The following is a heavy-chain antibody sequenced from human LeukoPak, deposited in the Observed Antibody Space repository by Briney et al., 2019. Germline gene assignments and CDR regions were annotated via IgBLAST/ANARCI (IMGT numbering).Heavy chain of an antibody. Sequence: SETLSLTCTVSGGSISSYYWSWIRQPPGKGLEWIGYIYYSGSTNYNPSLKSRVTISVDTSKNQFSLKLSSVTAADTAVYYCASSDIVATIGDYYDSSGYYYFDYWGQGTLVTVSS. V-gene: IGHV4-59*01. J-gene: IGHJ4*02. D-gene: IGHD3-22*01. CDR1: GGSISSYY. CDR2: IYYSGST. CDR3: ASSDIVATIGDYYDSSGYYYFDY.